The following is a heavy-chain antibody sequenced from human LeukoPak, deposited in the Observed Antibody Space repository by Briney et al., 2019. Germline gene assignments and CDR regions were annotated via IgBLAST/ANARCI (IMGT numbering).Heavy chain of an antibody. CDR3: ARASGSYGDY. D-gene: IGHD1-26*01. V-gene: IGHV3-21*06. Sequence: GGSLRLSCAASGFTFSSYSMNWVRQAPGKGLEWASSISSSGSYIYYADSVKGRFTISRDNAKNSLYLQMNSLRAEDAAVYYCARASGSYGDYWGQGTLVTVSS. CDR1: GFTFSSYS. CDR2: ISSSGSYI. J-gene: IGHJ4*02.